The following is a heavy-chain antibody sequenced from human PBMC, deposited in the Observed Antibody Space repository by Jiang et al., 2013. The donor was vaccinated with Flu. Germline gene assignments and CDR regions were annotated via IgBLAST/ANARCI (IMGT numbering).Heavy chain of an antibody. CDR3: ARDGGVPAASRFDP. Sequence: TVSGGSVSSGSYYWSWIRQPPGKGLEWIGYIYYSGSTNYNPSLKSRVTISVDTSKNQFSLKLSSVTAADTAVYYCARDGGVPAASRFDPWGQGTLVTVSS. D-gene: IGHD2-2*01. CDR2: IYYSGST. J-gene: IGHJ5*02. V-gene: IGHV4-61*01. CDR1: GGSVSSGSYY.